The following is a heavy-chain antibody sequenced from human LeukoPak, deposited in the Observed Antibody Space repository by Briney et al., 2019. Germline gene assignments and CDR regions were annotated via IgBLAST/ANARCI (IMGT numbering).Heavy chain of an antibody. D-gene: IGHD3-3*01. J-gene: IGHJ4*02. Sequence: GETLRLSCAASGFTFSNYGLSWVRQAPGKGLEWVSGITGSGGSTYYADSVKGRFTISRDNSKNTLYLQMNSLRAEDTAIYYCASDERLLSFLKWGQGTLVTVSS. CDR1: GFTFSNYG. CDR2: ITGSGGST. V-gene: IGHV3-23*01. CDR3: ASDERLLSFLK.